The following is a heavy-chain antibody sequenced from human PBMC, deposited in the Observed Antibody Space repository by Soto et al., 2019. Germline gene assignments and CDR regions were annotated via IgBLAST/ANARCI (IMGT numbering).Heavy chain of an antibody. J-gene: IGHJ6*02. Sequence: GGSLRLSCAASGFTFSSYAMSWVRQAPGKGLEWVSAISGSGSNTYYADSVKGRFTISRDDSKSTLYLQMSSLRAEDTAVYYCATYSGNYERYGVYYGMDVWGQGTTVTV. CDR2: ISGSGSNT. CDR3: ATYSGNYERYGVYYGMDV. CDR1: GFTFSSYA. V-gene: IGHV3-23*01. D-gene: IGHD1-26*01.